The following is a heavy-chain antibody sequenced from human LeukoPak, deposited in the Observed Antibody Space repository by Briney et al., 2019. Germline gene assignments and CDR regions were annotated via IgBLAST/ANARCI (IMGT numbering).Heavy chain of an antibody. CDR3: ARQGLGIRSPALDY. V-gene: IGHV5-51*01. J-gene: IGHJ4*02. CDR1: GYSFTSYW. CDR2: IYPGDSDA. Sequence: GESLKISCKGSGYSFTSYWIGWVRQMPGKGLEWMGIIYPGDSDARYSPSFQGQVTISADKSISTAYLQWSSLKATETAMYDCARQGLGIRSPALDYWGQGTLVTVSS. D-gene: IGHD1-14*01.